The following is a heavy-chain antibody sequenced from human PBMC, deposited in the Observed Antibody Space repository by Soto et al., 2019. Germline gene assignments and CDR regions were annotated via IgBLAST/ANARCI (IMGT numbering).Heavy chain of an antibody. CDR3: ARMKPHYYYMDV. CDR1: GGNISSYY. J-gene: IGHJ6*03. V-gene: IGHV4-59*01. CDR2: IYYSGST. Sequence: PSETLSLTSTVSGGNISSYYWSWIRQPPGKGLEWIGYIYYSGSTNYNPSLKSRVTISVDTSKNQFSLELSSVTAADTAVYYCARMKPHYYYMDVWGKGTTVTVSS.